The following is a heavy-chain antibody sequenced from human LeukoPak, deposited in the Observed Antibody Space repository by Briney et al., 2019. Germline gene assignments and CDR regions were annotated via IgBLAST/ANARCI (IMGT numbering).Heavy chain of an antibody. CDR3: ARDLPDPWSTNPFDY. CDR2: ISSSSSSYI. J-gene: IGHJ4*02. Sequence: GGSLRLSCAASGFTFSSYSMNWVRQAPGKGLEWVSSISSSSSSYIYYADSVKGRFTISRDNAKNSLYLQMNSLRAEDTAVYYCARDLPDPWSTNPFDYWGQGTLVTVSS. V-gene: IGHV3-21*01. CDR1: GFTFSSYS.